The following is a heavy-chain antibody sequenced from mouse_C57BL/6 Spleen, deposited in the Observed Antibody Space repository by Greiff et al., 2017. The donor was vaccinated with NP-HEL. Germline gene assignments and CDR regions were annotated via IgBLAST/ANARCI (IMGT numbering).Heavy chain of an antibody. J-gene: IGHJ2*01. D-gene: IGHD1-2*01. CDR1: GFTFSDYG. CDR2: ISSGSSTI. Sequence: EVKLVESGGGLVKPGGSLKLSCAASGFTFSDYGMHWVRQSPERGLEWVAYISSGSSTIYYADTVKGRFTISRDNAKTTLFLQMTSLRSEDTAMYYCARRDYYGRDYWGQGTTLTVSS. CDR3: ARRDYYGRDY. V-gene: IGHV5-17*01.